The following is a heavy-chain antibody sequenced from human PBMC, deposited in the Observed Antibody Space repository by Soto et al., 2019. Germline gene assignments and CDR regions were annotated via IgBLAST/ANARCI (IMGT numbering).Heavy chain of an antibody. J-gene: IGHJ4*02. D-gene: IGHD2-8*02. Sequence: QVQLVQSGAEVKRPESSMKVSCKPSGGTFNNYAINWVRQAPGQGLEWMGAIIPISGTTKYAQKFQGRVTITPDKSTSTVYMDLSSLRSEDTAVYYCARWGGLSCSGAVCCKKPFDSWVQGTLVTVSS. CDR1: GGTFNNYA. CDR2: IIPISGTT. V-gene: IGHV1-69*06. CDR3: ARWGGLSCSGAVCCKKPFDS.